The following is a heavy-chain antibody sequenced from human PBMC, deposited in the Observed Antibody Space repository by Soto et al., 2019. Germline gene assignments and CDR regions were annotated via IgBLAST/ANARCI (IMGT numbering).Heavy chain of an antibody. CDR3: ARDPGYCSSTSCYTN. CDR1: GFTFSSYN. CDR2: ISSSSSYI. Sequence: GGSLRLSCAASGFTFSSYNVNWVRQAPGKGLEWVSSISSSSSYIYYADSVKGRFTISRDNAKNSLYLQMNSLRAEDTAVYYCARDPGYCSSTSCYTNWGQGTLVTVSS. D-gene: IGHD2-2*02. J-gene: IGHJ4*02. V-gene: IGHV3-21*01.